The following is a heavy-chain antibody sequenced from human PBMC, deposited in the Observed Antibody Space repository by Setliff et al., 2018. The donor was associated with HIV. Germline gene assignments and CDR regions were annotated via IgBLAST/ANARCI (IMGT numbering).Heavy chain of an antibody. CDR3: ARELEHSSGSGGFDP. CDR1: GYTFTDYY. Sequence: ASVKVSCKASGYTFTDYYMHWVQQAPGKGLEWMGRVDPEDGETIYAEKFQGRVTITRDTSASTAYMELSSLRSEDTAVYYCARELEHSSGSGGFDPWGQGTLVTVSS. D-gene: IGHD6-19*01. J-gene: IGHJ5*02. V-gene: IGHV1-69-2*01. CDR2: VDPEDGET.